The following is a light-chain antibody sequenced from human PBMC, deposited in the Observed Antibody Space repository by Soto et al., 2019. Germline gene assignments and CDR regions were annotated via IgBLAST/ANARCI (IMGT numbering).Light chain of an antibody. J-gene: IGKJ3*01. CDR1: QGISSA. Sequence: AIQLTQSPSSLSASVGDRVTITCRASQGISSALAWYQQKPGKAPKLLIYDASSLESGVPSRFIGSGSWTDFTLTISSLQTEDFATYYCPQFNNYPLSFGPGTQVHIK. CDR2: DAS. CDR3: PQFNNYPLS. V-gene: IGKV1D-13*01.